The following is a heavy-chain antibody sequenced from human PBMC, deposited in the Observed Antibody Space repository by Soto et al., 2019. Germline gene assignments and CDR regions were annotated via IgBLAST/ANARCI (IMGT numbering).Heavy chain of an antibody. J-gene: IGHJ6*02. V-gene: IGHV3-21*01. Sequence: GSLRLSCAAPGFTFSSYSMNWVRQAPGRGLEWVAAISGTSDYIYYADSVKGRFTISRDNAKTSLYIQMNSLRAEDTAVYYCARDHRYCSGSSCRPYYYYYGMDVWGQGTTVTVSS. CDR2: ISGTSDYI. D-gene: IGHD2-15*01. CDR3: ARDHRYCSGSSCRPYYYYYGMDV. CDR1: GFTFSSYS.